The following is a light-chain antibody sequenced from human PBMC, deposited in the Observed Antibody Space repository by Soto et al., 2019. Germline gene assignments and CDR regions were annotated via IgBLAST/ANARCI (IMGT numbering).Light chain of an antibody. J-gene: IGLJ3*02. CDR1: SSDVGSHNF. Sequence: QSVLTQPASVSGSPGQSITISCTGTSSDVGSHNFVSWYQQRPGKAPKLMIFEVTKRPSGVSSRFSASKSCNTASLTSSGVQAEDEADYYCCSYAGTTTWVFGGGTKLTVL. CDR3: CSYAGTTTWV. CDR2: EVT. V-gene: IGLV2-23*02.